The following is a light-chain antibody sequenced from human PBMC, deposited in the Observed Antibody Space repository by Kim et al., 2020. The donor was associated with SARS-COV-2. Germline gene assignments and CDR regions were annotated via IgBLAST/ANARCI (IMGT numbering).Light chain of an antibody. CDR3: AAWDDSLSGQV. CDR1: GSNIGSSY. CDR2: RNN. V-gene: IGLV1-47*01. J-gene: IGLJ1*01. Sequence: GQRVTISCSGSGSNIGSSYVYWYQQLPGTAPNLLIYRNNQRPSGVPGRFSGSKSGTSASLAISGLRSEDEADYYCAAWDDSLSGQVFGTGTKVTVL.